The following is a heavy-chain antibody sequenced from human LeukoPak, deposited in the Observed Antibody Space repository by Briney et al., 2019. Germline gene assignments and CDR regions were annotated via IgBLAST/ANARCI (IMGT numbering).Heavy chain of an antibody. CDR3: AREDGFGDFDY. D-gene: IGHD3-10*01. CDR2: IYSGGST. CDR1: GSTFGSHA. V-gene: IGHV3-53*01. J-gene: IGHJ4*02. Sequence: GGSLRLSCAASGSTFGSHAISWVRQAPGKELEWVSVIYSGGSTYYADSVKGRFTISRDNSKNTLYLQMNSLRAEDTAVYYCAREDGFGDFDYWGQGTLVTVSS.